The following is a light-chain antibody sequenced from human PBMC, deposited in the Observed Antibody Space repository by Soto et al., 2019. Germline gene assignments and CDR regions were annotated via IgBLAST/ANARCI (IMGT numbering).Light chain of an antibody. J-gene: IGKJ1*01. V-gene: IGKV1-6*01. CDR1: QGISNY. Sequence: ATQMAQSPSSLSASVGDRVTISCRASQGISNYLAWYQQRPGKAPKLLIFGAATLQSGVPSRFSASGSGPDFTLTISSLQHEDFETYSCLQDYNYPWTLGQGTKVDIK. CDR3: LQDYNYPWT. CDR2: GAA.